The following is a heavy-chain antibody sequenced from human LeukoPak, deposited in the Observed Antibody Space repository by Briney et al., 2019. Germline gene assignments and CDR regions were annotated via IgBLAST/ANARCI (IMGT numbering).Heavy chain of an antibody. CDR2: ISNSGDAT. Sequence: QSGGSLRLSCAASGFTFSNYAMSWVRQAPGQGLEWVSTISNSGDATFYADAVKGRFTISRDNSKNTLYLQMYSLRAEDTAIYYCAKAPPYTKYFDYWGQGTLLTVSS. CDR3: AKAPPYTKYFDY. J-gene: IGHJ4*01. CDR1: GFTFSNYA. D-gene: IGHD1-1*01. V-gene: IGHV3-23*01.